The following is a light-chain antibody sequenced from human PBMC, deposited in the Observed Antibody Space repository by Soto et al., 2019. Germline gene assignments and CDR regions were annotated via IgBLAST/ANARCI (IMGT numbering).Light chain of an antibody. Sequence: DIQVTQSPSSLSASVGDRVTITCRASQFIDDFLNWFQQRPGKDPKLLIYAASSLQSGVPSRFSGSASGTDFTLTITNLQPEEFATYYCQHSYVTPWTFGQGTKVDIK. J-gene: IGKJ1*01. CDR2: AAS. CDR3: QHSYVTPWT. V-gene: IGKV1-39*01. CDR1: QFIDDF.